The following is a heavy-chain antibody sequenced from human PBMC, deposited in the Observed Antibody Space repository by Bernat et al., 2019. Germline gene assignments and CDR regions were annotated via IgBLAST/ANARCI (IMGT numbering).Heavy chain of an antibody. J-gene: IGHJ4*02. CDR2: IYPGDSDT. V-gene: IGHV5-51*07. CDR1: GYSFTSYW. Sequence: EVQLVQSGAEVKKPGESLKISCKGSGYSFTSYWIGWVHQMPGKGQEWMGIIYPGDSDTRYSPSFQGQVTISADKSISTAYLQWSSLKASDTAMYYCARGVVVPAATLSFDYWGQGTRVTVSS. D-gene: IGHD2-2*01. CDR3: ARGVVVPAATLSFDY.